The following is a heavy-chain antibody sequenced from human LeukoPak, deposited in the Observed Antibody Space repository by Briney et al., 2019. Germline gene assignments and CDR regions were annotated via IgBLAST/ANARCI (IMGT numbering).Heavy chain of an antibody. V-gene: IGHV3-23*01. Sequence: LSGESLRLSCAASGFTLTSYAMSWVRQAPGKGLEWVSAIIGSVHSTYYADSVKGRFTISRDNSKNTLYLQMNSLRAEDTAVHYCAKHSYDSSGYYSIDYWGQGTLVTVFS. CDR1: GFTLTSYA. CDR2: IIGSVHST. CDR3: AKHSYDSSGYYSIDY. J-gene: IGHJ4*02. D-gene: IGHD3-22*01.